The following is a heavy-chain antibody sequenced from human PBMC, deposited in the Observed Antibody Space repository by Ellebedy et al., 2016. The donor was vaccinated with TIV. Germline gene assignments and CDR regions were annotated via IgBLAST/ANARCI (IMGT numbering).Heavy chain of an antibody. CDR1: GFTFTNFD. CDR2: IIPIFGTA. Sequence: SVKVSXXASGFTFTNFDINWVRQAPGQGLEWMGGIIPIFGTANYAQKFQGRVTITADKSTSTAYMELSSLRSEDTAVYYCSTYGDYGRLGYWGQGTLVTVSS. V-gene: IGHV1-69*06. CDR3: STYGDYGRLGY. J-gene: IGHJ4*02. D-gene: IGHD4-17*01.